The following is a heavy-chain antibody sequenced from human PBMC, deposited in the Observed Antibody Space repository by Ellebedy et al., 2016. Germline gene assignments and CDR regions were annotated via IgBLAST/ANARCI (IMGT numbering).Heavy chain of an antibody. Sequence: GGSLRLXCAASGFTFSSYGMHWVRQAPGKGLEWVAVIWYDGSNKYYADSVKGRFTISRDNSKNTLYLQMNSLRAEDTAVYYCARDPDCSSTSCYTGYYYYYMDVWGKGTTVTVSS. J-gene: IGHJ6*03. CDR1: GFTFSSYG. CDR2: IWYDGSNK. CDR3: ARDPDCSSTSCYTGYYYYYMDV. V-gene: IGHV3-33*01. D-gene: IGHD2-2*02.